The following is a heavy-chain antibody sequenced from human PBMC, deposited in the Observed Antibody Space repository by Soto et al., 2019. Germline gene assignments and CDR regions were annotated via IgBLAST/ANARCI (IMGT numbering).Heavy chain of an antibody. V-gene: IGHV3-23*01. D-gene: IGHD3-22*01. Sequence: SLRLSCAASGFTFSSYAMSWVRQAPGKGLEWVSAISGSGGSTYYADSVKGRFTISRDNSKNTLYLQMNSLRAEDTAVYYCAKGRPASYYYDSSGYGTQFDYWGQGTLVTVSS. CDR1: GFTFSSYA. CDR3: AKGRPASYYYDSSGYGTQFDY. CDR2: ISGSGGST. J-gene: IGHJ4*02.